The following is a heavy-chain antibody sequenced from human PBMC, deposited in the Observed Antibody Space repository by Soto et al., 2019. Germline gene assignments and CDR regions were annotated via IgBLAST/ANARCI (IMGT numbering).Heavy chain of an antibody. J-gene: IGHJ4*02. CDR3: ARWSDSSGFDY. CDR1: GYTFTNYA. V-gene: IGHV1-3*01. D-gene: IGHD3-22*01. CDR2: INAGNGNT. Sequence: GASVKVSCKASGYTFTNYAMHWMRQAPGQGLEWMGWINAGNGNTKYSQKFQGRVTITRDTSASAAYMELSSLRSEDTALYYCARWSDSSGFDYWGQGTLVTVSS.